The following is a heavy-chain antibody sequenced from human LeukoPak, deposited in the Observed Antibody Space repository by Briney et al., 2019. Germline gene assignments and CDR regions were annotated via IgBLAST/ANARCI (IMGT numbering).Heavy chain of an antibody. Sequence: GGSLRLSCAASGFTFSCYAMHWVRQAPGKGLEWVSSISSSNSYIYYADSVKGRFTISRDNAKNSLYLQMNSLRAEDTAVYYCARSRGYSVTADYWGQGTLVTVSS. CDR1: GFTFSCYA. J-gene: IGHJ4*02. V-gene: IGHV3-21*01. CDR3: ARSRGYSVTADY. CDR2: ISSSNSYI. D-gene: IGHD5-18*01.